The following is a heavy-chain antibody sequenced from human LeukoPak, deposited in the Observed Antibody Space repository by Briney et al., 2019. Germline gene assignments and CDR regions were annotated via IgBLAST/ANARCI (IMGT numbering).Heavy chain of an antibody. CDR2: IYSGGST. Sequence: GGSLRLSCAASGFTVSSNYMSWVRQAPGKGLEWVSVIYSGGSTYYADSVKGRFTISRDNSKNTLYLQVNSLRAEDTAVYYCARDRDGAKGFDYWGQGTLVTASS. D-gene: IGHD4-17*01. CDR3: ARDRDGAKGFDY. J-gene: IGHJ4*02. CDR1: GFTVSSNY. V-gene: IGHV3-66*02.